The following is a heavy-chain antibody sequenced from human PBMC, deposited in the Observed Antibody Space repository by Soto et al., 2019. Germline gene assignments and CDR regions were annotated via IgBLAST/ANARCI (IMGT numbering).Heavy chain of an antibody. Sequence: EVQLVESGGGLVKPGGSLRLSCAASGFTFSSYSMNWVRQAPGKGLEWVSSISSSSSYIYYADSVKGRFTISRDNAKNSLYLQMNSLRAEDTAVYYCARVPEVFGVVSYYYYGMDVWGQGTTVTVSS. CDR3: ARVPEVFGVVSYYYYGMDV. D-gene: IGHD3-3*01. J-gene: IGHJ6*02. CDR1: GFTFSSYS. V-gene: IGHV3-21*01. CDR2: ISSSSSYI.